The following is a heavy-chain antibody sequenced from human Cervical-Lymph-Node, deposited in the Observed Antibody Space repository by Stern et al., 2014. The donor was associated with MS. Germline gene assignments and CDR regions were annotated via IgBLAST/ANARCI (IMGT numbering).Heavy chain of an antibody. V-gene: IGHV4-61*02. D-gene: IGHD6-13*01. CDR2: IYTSGST. CDR3: AREGYSSSWARSYYGMDV. J-gene: IGHJ6*02. CDR1: GGSISSGSYY. Sequence: QVQLQESGPGLVKPSQTLSLTCTVSGGSISSGSYYWSWIRQPAGKGLEWIGRIYTSGSTNYNPSLKSRVTISVDTPKTHFSLKLSSVTAADTAVYYCAREGYSSSWARSYYGMDVWGQGTTVTVSS.